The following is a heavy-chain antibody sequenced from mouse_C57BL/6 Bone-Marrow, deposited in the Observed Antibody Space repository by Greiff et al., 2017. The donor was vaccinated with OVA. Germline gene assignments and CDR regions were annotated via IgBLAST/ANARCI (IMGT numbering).Heavy chain of an antibody. CDR2: ISDGGSYT. V-gene: IGHV5-4*03. CDR3: ASYYYGSSY. Sequence: EVKLVESGGGLVKPGGSLKLSCAASGFTFSSYAMSWVRQTPEKRLEWVATISDGGSYTYYPDNVKGRFTISRDNAKNNLYLQMSHLKSEDTAMYYCASYYYGSSYWGQGTTLTVSS. CDR1: GFTFSSYA. J-gene: IGHJ2*01. D-gene: IGHD1-1*01.